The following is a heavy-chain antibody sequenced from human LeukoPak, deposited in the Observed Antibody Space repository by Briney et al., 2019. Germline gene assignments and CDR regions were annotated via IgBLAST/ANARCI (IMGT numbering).Heavy chain of an antibody. D-gene: IGHD5-18*01. CDR2: INSSGST. CDR1: GVSFSGYY. Sequence: PSETLSLTCAVYGVSFSGYYWSWIRQPPGKGLEWIGEINSSGSTNYNPSLKSRVTISVDKSKNQFYLKLSSLTAADTAVYYCARGPDTAMVLYYYYGMDVWGQGTTVTVSS. V-gene: IGHV4-34*01. J-gene: IGHJ6*02. CDR3: ARGPDTAMVLYYYYGMDV.